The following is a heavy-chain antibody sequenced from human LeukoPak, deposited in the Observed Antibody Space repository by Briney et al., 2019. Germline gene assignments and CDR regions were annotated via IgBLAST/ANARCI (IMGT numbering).Heavy chain of an antibody. V-gene: IGHV3-74*01. J-gene: IGHJ6*02. CDR2: IKSDGGDT. CDR1: GFSLSGYW. Sequence: GGSLRLSCAASGFSLSGYWMHWVRQAPGKGPVWVSCIKSDGGDTIYADSVKGRFTIYRDNANNMLYLKTNSLRVEDTAVYYCAKDAHRGMGVWGQGTTVTVSS. CDR3: AKDAHRGMGV.